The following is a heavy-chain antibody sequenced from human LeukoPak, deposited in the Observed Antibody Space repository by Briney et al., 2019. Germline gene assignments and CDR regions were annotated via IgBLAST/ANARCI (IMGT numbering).Heavy chain of an antibody. D-gene: IGHD6-13*01. CDR3: AKAQHISTWGYFDS. CDR1: GFTFSSYS. CDR2: ISSSSSYI. J-gene: IGHJ4*02. V-gene: IGHV3-21*04. Sequence: GGSLRLSCAASGFTFSSYSMNWVRQAPGKGLEWVSSISSSSSYIYYADSVKGRFTISRDNAENSLYLQMNSLRVEDTAVYYCAKAQHISTWGYFDSWGQGILVTVSS.